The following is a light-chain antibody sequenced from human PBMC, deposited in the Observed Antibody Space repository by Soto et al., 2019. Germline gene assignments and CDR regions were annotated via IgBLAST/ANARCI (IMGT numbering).Light chain of an antibody. CDR2: DAS. V-gene: IGKV3-11*01. CDR1: QSVSSY. J-gene: IGKJ4*01. CDR3: QQRSNWPQLT. Sequence: IVLTQSPATLSLCPGERATLSCRASQSVSSYLAWYQQKPGQAPRLLIYDASNRATGIPARFSGSGSGTDFTLTISSLEPEDFAVYYCQQRSNWPQLTFGGGTKVDI.